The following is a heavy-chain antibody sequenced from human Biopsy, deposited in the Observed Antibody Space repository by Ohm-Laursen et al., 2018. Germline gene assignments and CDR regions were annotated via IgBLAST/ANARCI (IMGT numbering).Heavy chain of an antibody. CDR1: GYTLTELS. CDR2: FAPENGKT. CDR3: AADINVWNVNY. D-gene: IGHD1-1*01. J-gene: IGHJ4*02. Sequence: SVKVSCRVSGYTLTELSMHWVRQAPGRGLEWMGGFAPENGKTIYAQKFQGRVTMTEDTSTDTAYMELSSLRSEDTAVYYYAADINVWNVNYWGQGTQVTVSS. V-gene: IGHV1-24*01.